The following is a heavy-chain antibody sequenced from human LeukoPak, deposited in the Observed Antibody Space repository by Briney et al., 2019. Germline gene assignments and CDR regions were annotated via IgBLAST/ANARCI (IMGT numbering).Heavy chain of an antibody. CDR1: GFTFDDYA. D-gene: IGHD4-23*01. Sequence: GGSLRLSCAASGFTFDDYAMHWVRQAPGKGLEWVSGISWNSGSIGYADSVKGRFTISRDNAKNSLYLQMNSLRAEDMALYYCAKDWYGGNSLWYFDLWGRGTLVTVSS. CDR2: ISWNSGSI. V-gene: IGHV3-9*03. CDR3: AKDWYGGNSLWYFDL. J-gene: IGHJ2*01.